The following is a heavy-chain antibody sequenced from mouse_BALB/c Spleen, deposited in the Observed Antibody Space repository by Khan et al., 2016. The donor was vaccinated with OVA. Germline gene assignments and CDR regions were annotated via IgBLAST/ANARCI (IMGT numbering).Heavy chain of an antibody. Sequence: QIQLVQSGPELKKPGETVKISCKASGYTFTNYGMNWVKQAPGKGLKWMGWINTYTGEPTYADDFKGRFAFSLETSASTAYLQINNLKNEDTATYFCASGDYWYFDVWGEGTTVTVSS. V-gene: IGHV9-3-1*01. CDR3: ASGDYWYFDV. CDR2: INTYTGEP. CDR1: GYTFTNYG. J-gene: IGHJ1*01. D-gene: IGHD2-13*01.